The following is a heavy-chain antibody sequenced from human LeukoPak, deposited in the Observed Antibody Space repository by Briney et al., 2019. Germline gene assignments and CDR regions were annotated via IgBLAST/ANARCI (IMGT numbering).Heavy chain of an antibody. CDR3: AKDSRNDYYGHSIDY. CDR1: GFTFSRYA. D-gene: IGHD3-10*01. Sequence: GGSLRLSCGGSGFTFSRYAMSWVRQAPGKGLQWVSEIGGSGGAIYYADSVKGRFTISRDNSKNTLFLQMDSLRVEDTAVYYCAKDSRNDYYGHSIDYWGQGTLVTVSS. CDR2: IGGSGGAI. J-gene: IGHJ4*02. V-gene: IGHV3-23*01.